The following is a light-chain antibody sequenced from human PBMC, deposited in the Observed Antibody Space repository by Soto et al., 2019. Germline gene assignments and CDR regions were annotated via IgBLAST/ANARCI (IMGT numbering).Light chain of an antibody. CDR1: QSVSNNY. CDR2: GAS. J-gene: IGKJ1*01. Sequence: EIVLTQSPGTLSLSPGERATLSCRASQSVSNNYLAWYQQKPGQAPRLLIYGASNRATGIPDRFSGSGSGTDFTLTISRLETEDFAVYYCQQYGSSGKFGSGPKVDIX. CDR3: QQYGSSGK. V-gene: IGKV3-20*01.